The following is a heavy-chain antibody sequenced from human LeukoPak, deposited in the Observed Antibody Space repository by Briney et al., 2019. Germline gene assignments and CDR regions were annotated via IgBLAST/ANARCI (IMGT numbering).Heavy chain of an antibody. CDR1: GVPISSYY. Sequence: PSETLSLTCTVSGVPISSYYWSWIRQPPGKGLEWIGYIYYSGSTNYNPSLTSRVTISVDTSKNQFSLKLSSVTAADTAVYYCAIHPLNWGSGTDYWGQGTLVTVSS. D-gene: IGHD7-27*01. V-gene: IGHV4-59*01. CDR2: IYYSGST. CDR3: AIHPLNWGSGTDY. J-gene: IGHJ4*02.